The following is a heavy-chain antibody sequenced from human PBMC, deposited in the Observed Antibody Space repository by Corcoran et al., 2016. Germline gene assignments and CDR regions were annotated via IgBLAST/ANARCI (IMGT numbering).Heavy chain of an antibody. Sequence: QVQLQQWGAGLLKPSGTLSLTCAVYGGSFSGYYWSWIRQPPGKGLEWIGEINHSGSTNYNPSLKSRVTISVDTSKNQFSLKLSSVTAADTAVYYCARGPHYYDSSGYYQPFDYWGQGTLVTVSS. CDR2: INHSGST. J-gene: IGHJ4*02. CDR1: GGSFSGYY. CDR3: ARGPHYYDSSGYYQPFDY. D-gene: IGHD3-22*01. V-gene: IGHV4-34*01.